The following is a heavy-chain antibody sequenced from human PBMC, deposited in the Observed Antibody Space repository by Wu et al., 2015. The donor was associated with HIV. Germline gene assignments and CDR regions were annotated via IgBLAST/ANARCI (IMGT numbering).Heavy chain of an antibody. J-gene: IGHJ1*01. CDR3: ARHSGGWHSGAEYIQH. V-gene: IGHV4-38-2*01. CDR1: GTSVSSDYY. D-gene: IGHD6-19*01. CDR2: LYHTGST. Sequence: QVQLQESGPGLVKPSETLSLTCVVSGTSVSSDYYWGWIRQTPGKGLEWIGTLYHTGSTYYNPSLKSRVTISVDTSQKTHFSLKLTLXDRAQKHGRINYCARHSGGWHSGAEYIQHWGQGKPWSPSP.